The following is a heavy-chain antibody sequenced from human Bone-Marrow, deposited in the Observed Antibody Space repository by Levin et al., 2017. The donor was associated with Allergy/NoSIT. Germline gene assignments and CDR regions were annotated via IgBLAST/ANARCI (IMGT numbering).Heavy chain of an antibody. V-gene: IGHV3-9*01. Sequence: GGSLRLSCAASGFTFDDFGMHWVRQVPGKGLEWVAGISWNSGDIGYAVSVKGRFTISRDNARNSIHLQMNSLRVDDTALYYCASDGKIASIFGVVITGGLNNWGQGTLVTVSS. CDR3: ASDGKIASIFGVVITGGLNN. CDR1: GFTFDDFG. J-gene: IGHJ4*02. D-gene: IGHD3-3*01. CDR2: ISWNSGDI.